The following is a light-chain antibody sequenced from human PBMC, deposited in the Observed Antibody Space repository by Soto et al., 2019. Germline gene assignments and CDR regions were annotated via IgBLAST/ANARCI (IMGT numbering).Light chain of an antibody. CDR2: LGS. Sequence: DIVMTQSPLSLPVTPGEPASISCRSSQSLLHSTGYNYLDWYLQKPGQSPQLLIYLGSNRASGVLEXXSGTGSGTDFTLKISRVEAEDVGVYYCMQSLQTPRTFGQGTKVEIK. J-gene: IGKJ1*01. CDR1: QSLLHSTGYNY. CDR3: MQSLQTPRT. V-gene: IGKV2-28*01.